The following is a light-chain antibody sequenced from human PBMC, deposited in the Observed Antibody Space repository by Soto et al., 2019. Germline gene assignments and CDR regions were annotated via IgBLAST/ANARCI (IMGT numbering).Light chain of an antibody. CDR1: QSISSW. J-gene: IGKJ5*01. CDR3: QQYNSYSIT. CDR2: KAS. Sequence: DIQMTQSPSTLSASVGDRVTIXXXASQSISSWLAWYQQKPGKAPKLLIYKASSLESGVPSRFSGSGSGTEFSLTIRSLQPDDFATYYCQQYNSYSITFGQGTRLEIK. V-gene: IGKV1-5*03.